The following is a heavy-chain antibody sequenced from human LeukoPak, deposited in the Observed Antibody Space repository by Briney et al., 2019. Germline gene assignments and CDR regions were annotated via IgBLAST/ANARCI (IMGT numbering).Heavy chain of an antibody. CDR2: INWNGGST. J-gene: IGHJ3*02. CDR1: GFTFDDYG. Sequence: GGSLRLSCAASGFTFDDYGMSWVRQAPGKGLEWVSGINWNGGSTGYADSVKGRFTISRDNAKNSLYLQMNSLGAEDTALYYCAKDSGGSGSYGDAFDIWGQGTMVTVSS. CDR3: AKDSGGSGSYGDAFDI. V-gene: IGHV3-20*04. D-gene: IGHD1-26*01.